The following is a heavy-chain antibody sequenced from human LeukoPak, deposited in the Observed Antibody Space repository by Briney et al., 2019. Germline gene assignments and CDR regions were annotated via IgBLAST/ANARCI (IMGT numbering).Heavy chain of an antibody. D-gene: IGHD3-22*01. Sequence: SETLSLTCSVSGGSISSSYYYWGRIRQPPGKGLEWIGSIYYSGSTNYNPSLKSRVTISVDTSKNQFSLKLSSVTAADTAVYYCASSYYDSSGPNYWGQGTLVTVSS. CDR2: IYYSGST. V-gene: IGHV4-39*07. J-gene: IGHJ4*02. CDR1: GGSISSSYYY. CDR3: ASSYYDSSGPNY.